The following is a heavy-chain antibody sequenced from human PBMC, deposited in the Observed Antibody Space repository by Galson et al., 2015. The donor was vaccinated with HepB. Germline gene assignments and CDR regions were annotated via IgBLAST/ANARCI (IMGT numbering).Heavy chain of an antibody. V-gene: IGHV3-9*01. CDR1: GMTLYDYA. CDR2: IGWNSNDI. J-gene: IGHJ6*02. CDR3: AKESSRVPWAPQGGGMDV. Sequence: SLRLSCAASGMTLYDYAMHWVRQAPGKGLEWVAGIGWNSNDIGYADSVKGRFTISRDNAKNSLYLQMNSLRIEDTALYYCAKESSRVPWAPQGGGMDVWGQGTTVTVSS. D-gene: IGHD1-26*01.